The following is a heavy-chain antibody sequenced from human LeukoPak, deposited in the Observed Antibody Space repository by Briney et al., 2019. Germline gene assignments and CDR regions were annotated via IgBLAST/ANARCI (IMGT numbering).Heavy chain of an antibody. V-gene: IGHV3-23*01. J-gene: IGHJ6*03. Sequence: GGSLRLSCAASGFTFSSYARSWVRHAPGKGLEWVSAISGSGGSTYYADSVKGRFSTSRDTSTKTLNLQMNSLRDEDTAVYYCAKDFGSGSYDYYYMDVWGKGTTVTVSS. CDR3: AKDFGSGSYDYYYMDV. CDR1: GFTFSSYA. CDR2: ISGSGGST. D-gene: IGHD3-10*01.